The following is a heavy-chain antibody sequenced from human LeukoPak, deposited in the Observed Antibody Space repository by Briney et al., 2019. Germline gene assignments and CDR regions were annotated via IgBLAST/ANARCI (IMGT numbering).Heavy chain of an antibody. CDR1: GFTFSSYG. CDR2: ISYDGSNK. Sequence: GGSLRLSCAASGFTFSSYGMHWVRQAPGKGLEWAAVISYDGSNKYYADSVKGRFTISRDNSKNTLYLQMNSLRAEDTAVYYCAKGDIVVVPAAISNWFDPWGQGTLVTVSS. J-gene: IGHJ5*02. CDR3: AKGDIVVVPAAISNWFDP. D-gene: IGHD2-2*01. V-gene: IGHV3-30*18.